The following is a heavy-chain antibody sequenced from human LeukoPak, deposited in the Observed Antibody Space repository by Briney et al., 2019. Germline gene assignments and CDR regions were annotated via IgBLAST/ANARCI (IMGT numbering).Heavy chain of an antibody. D-gene: IGHD2/OR15-2a*01. V-gene: IGHV6-1*01. CDR3: ARGSFYTFDI. CDR1: GDSVSSNSAA. Sequence: SQTLSLTCGLSGDSVSSNSAAWNWISQSPSRGLEWLVRTFYRPNSYNDYAPSVKSRITVNPDTSKNQFSLQLNSVTPEGTAVYYCARGSFYTFDIWGQGTMVTVSS. CDR2: TFYRPNSYN. J-gene: IGHJ3*02.